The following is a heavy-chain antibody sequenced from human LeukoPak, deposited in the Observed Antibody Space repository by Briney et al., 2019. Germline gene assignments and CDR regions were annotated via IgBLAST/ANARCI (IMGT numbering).Heavy chain of an antibody. D-gene: IGHD3-10*01. CDR1: GFIFSNYW. V-gene: IGHV3-7*05. J-gene: IGHJ4*02. CDR3: AGSYGSGSYFDY. CDR2: IKQDGSEK. Sequence: GGSLRLSCAASGFIFSNYWMSWVRQAPGKGLEWVANIKQDGSEKYYVDSVKGRFTISRDNSKNTLYLQMNSLRAEDTAVYYCAGSYGSGSYFDYWGQGTLVTVSS.